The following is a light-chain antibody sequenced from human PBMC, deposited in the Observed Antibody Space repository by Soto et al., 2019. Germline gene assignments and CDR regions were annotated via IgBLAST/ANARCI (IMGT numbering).Light chain of an antibody. J-gene: IGLJ1*01. CDR2: DVT. V-gene: IGLV2-14*01. Sequence: QSALTQPASVSGSPGQSITISCTGTSSDVGGYKYVSWYQQHPDKAPKLIIYDVTNRPSGISNRFSGSKSGNTASLTISGLQAEDEGDYYCSSYTSSCSYVFGTGTKLTVL. CDR3: SSYTSSCSYV. CDR1: SSDVGGYKY.